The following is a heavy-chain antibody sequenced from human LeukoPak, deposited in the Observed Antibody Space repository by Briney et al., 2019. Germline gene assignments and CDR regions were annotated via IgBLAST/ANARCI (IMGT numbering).Heavy chain of an antibody. J-gene: IGHJ3*02. D-gene: IGHD3-3*01. V-gene: IGHV4-34*01. CDR1: GFTFSSYA. Sequence: GSLRLSCAASGFTFSSYAMSWIRQPPGKGLEWIGEINHSGSTNYNPSLKSRVTISVDMSKNQFSLKLSSVTAADTAVYYCARGPPPYDFWSGYSDAFDIWGQGTMVTVSS. CDR2: INHSGST. CDR3: ARGPPPYDFWSGYSDAFDI.